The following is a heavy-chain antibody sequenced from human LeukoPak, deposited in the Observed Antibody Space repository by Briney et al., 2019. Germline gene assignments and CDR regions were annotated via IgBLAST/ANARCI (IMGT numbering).Heavy chain of an antibody. Sequence: SETQSLTCAVYGGSFSGYYWSWIRQPPGKGLEWIGEINHSGSTNYNPSLKSRVTISVDTSKNQFSLKLSSVTAADTAVYYCARLSAYCGGDCYPQLDYWGQGTLVTVSS. V-gene: IGHV4-34*01. D-gene: IGHD2-21*02. J-gene: IGHJ4*02. CDR3: ARLSAYCGGDCYPQLDY. CDR1: GGSFSGYY. CDR2: INHSGST.